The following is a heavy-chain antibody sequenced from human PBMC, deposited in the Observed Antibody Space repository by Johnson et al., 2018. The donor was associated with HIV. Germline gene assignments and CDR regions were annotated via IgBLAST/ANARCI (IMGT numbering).Heavy chain of an antibody. CDR1: GFTFSSYA. V-gene: IGHV3-7*01. CDR3: STTRFSDAFDI. D-gene: IGHD4-11*01. Sequence: VQLVESGGGVVQPGRSLRLSCAASGFTFSSYAMHWVRQAPGKGLEWVANIKQDGSEEYYVDSVKGRFTISRDNAKNSVYVQMNSLRDEDTAVYYCSTTRFSDAFDIWGQGTMVTVS. CDR2: IKQDGSEE. J-gene: IGHJ3*02.